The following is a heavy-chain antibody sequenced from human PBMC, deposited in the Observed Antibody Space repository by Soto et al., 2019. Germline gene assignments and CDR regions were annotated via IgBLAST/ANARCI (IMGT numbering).Heavy chain of an antibody. CDR2: ISYDGSNK. Sequence: QVQLVESGGGVVQPGRSLRLSCAASGFTFSSYGMHWVRQAPGKGLEWVAVISYDGSNKYYADSVKSRFTISRDNSKNTLYLQMNSLSAEDTAVYYCAKDKVAAAGYYYYGMDVWGQGTTVTVSS. V-gene: IGHV3-30*18. CDR1: GFTFSSYG. CDR3: AKDKVAAAGYYYYGMDV. J-gene: IGHJ6*02. D-gene: IGHD6-13*01.